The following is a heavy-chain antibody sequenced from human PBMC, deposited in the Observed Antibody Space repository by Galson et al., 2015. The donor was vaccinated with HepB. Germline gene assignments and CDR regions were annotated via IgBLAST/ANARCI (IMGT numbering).Heavy chain of an antibody. J-gene: IGHJ4*02. CDR1: GFTFSSYA. CDR3: AKDRGSSTRFPGDY. Sequence: SLRLSCAVSGFTFSSYAMTWVRQAPGKGLEWVSVISGSGTSTYYADSVKGRFTISRDNSKNTLYLQMNSLRAEDTAVYYCAKDRGSSTRFPGDYWGQGTLVTVSS. D-gene: IGHD1-26*01. CDR2: ISGSGTST. V-gene: IGHV3-23*01.